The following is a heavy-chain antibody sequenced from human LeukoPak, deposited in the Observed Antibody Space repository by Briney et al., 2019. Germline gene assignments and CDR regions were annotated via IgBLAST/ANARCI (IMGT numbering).Heavy chain of an antibody. J-gene: IGHJ5*02. Sequence: SETLSLICTVSGGSISSYYWSWIRQPPGKGLEWIGYIYYSGSTSYNPSLKSRVTISVDTSKNQFSLKLSSVTAADTAVYYCARHVPTYYYDSSGPDVWGREWFDPWGQGTLVTVSS. CDR2: IYYSGST. CDR1: GGSISSYY. V-gene: IGHV4-59*08. D-gene: IGHD3-22*01. CDR3: ARHVPTYYYDSSGPDVWGREWFDP.